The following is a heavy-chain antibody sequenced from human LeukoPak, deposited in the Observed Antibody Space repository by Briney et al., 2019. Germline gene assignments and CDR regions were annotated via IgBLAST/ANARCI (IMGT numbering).Heavy chain of an antibody. CDR1: GYTFTSYD. J-gene: IGHJ4*02. V-gene: IGHV1-8*03. Sequence: ASVKVSCKASGYTFTSYDINWVRQATGQGLEWMGWMNPNSGNTGYAQKFQGRVTITRNTSISTAYMELSSLRSEDTAVYYCSMTLKGYTYGLFDYWGQGTLVTVSS. CDR2: MNPNSGNT. CDR3: SMTLKGYTYGLFDY. D-gene: IGHD5-18*01.